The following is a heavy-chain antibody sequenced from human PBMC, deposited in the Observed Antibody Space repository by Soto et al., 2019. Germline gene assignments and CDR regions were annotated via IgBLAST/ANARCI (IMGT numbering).Heavy chain of an antibody. D-gene: IGHD5-12*01. CDR1: GGTFSSYA. CDR3: PRLGYSGYNGSFGP. CDR2: IIPIFGTA. V-gene: IGHV1-69*06. Sequence: ASVKVSCKASGGTFSSYAISWVRQAPGQGLEWIGGIIPIFGTANYAQKFQGRVTITADKSTSTAYMELSSLRSEDNAVYFCPRLGYSGYNGSFGPWGRGTRDTVSS. J-gene: IGHJ5*02.